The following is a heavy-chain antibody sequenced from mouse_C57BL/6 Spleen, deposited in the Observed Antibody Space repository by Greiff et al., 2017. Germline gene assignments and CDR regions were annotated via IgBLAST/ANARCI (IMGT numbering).Heavy chain of an antibody. D-gene: IGHD3-2*02. Sequence: EVKLMESGGGLVKPGGSLKLSCAASGFTFSSYTMSWVRQTPEKRLEWVATISGGGGNTYYPDSVKGRFTISRDNAKNTLYLQMSSLRSEDTALYDCARHGTAQATRDYWGQGTTLTVSS. V-gene: IGHV5-9*01. J-gene: IGHJ2*01. CDR3: ARHGTAQATRDY. CDR1: GFTFSSYT. CDR2: ISGGGGNT.